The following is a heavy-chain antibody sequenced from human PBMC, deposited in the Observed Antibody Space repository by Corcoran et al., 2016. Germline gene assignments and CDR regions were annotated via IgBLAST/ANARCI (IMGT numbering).Heavy chain of an antibody. Sequence: VQLVEAGGGLIQPGGSLRLSWAASGFTVSSHYMSWVRQAPGEGLEWVSVIYSGGSTYYADSVKGRFPISRDNSKHTLYLQMNSLRAEETAVYYCARDTAHSIPDWGQGTLVTVSS. CDR1: GFTVSSHY. V-gene: IGHV3-53*01. CDR3: ARDTAHSIPD. D-gene: IGHD3-3*02. CDR2: IYSGGST. J-gene: IGHJ4*02.